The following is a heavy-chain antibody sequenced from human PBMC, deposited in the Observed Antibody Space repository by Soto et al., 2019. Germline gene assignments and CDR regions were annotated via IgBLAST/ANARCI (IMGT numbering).Heavy chain of an antibody. Sequence: EVQLVESGGGLVQPGGSLRLSCAASGFTFSDHYMDWVRQAPWKGLEWVGRTGNKANSYTTEYAASVKGRFTISRDDSNNSLYLQMNSLKTEDTAVYYCARNSVAGRGSWFDPWGQGTLVTVSS. CDR1: GFTFSDHY. D-gene: IGHD1-26*01. J-gene: IGHJ5*02. CDR3: ARNSVAGRGSWFDP. V-gene: IGHV3-72*01. CDR2: TGNKANSYTT.